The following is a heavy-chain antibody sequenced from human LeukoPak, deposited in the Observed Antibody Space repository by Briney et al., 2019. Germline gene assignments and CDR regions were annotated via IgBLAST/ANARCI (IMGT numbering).Heavy chain of an antibody. CDR1: GSTFSSYS. CDR3: ARDQESGVQLWLEDY. V-gene: IGHV3-21*01. J-gene: IGHJ4*02. Sequence: GGSLRLSCAASGSTFSSYSMNWVRQAPGKGLEWVSSISSSSSYIYYADSVKGRFTISRDNAKNSLYLQMSSLRAEDTAVYYCARDQESGVQLWLEDYWGQGTLVTVSS. D-gene: IGHD5-18*01. CDR2: ISSSSSYI.